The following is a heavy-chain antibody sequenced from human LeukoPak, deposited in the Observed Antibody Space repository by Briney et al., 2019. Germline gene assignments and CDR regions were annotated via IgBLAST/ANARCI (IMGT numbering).Heavy chain of an antibody. V-gene: IGHV3-23*01. CDR2: ITSSGASA. D-gene: IGHD5-12*01. CDR3: VRDEDLYSPTWYLFED. Sequence: GGSLRLSCAASGFTFSSYAMTWVRQAPGKGLEWVSGITSSGASAYYAASVEGRFTVSRDSSENTLYLQINNLRAEDTGTYYCVRDEDLYSPTWYLFEDWGQGTLVIVSS. J-gene: IGHJ4*02. CDR1: GFTFSSYA.